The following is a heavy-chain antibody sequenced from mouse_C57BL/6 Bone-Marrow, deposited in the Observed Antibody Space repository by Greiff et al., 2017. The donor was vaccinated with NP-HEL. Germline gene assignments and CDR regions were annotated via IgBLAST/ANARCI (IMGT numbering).Heavy chain of an antibody. Sequence: VQLQQSGPVLVKPGASVKMSCKASGYTFTDYYMNWVKQSHGKSLEWIGEIYPRSGNTYYNEKFKGKATLTADKSSSTAYMELRSLTSEDSAVYFCARSRTVVATYYAMDYWGQGTSVTVSS. D-gene: IGHD1-1*01. CDR2: YPRSGNTY. CDR3: RSRTVVATYYAMDY. J-gene: IGHJ4*01. CDR1: YTFTDYYM. V-gene: IGHV1-83*01.